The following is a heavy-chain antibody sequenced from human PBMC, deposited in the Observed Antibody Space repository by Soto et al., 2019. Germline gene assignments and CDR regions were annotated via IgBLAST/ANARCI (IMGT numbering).Heavy chain of an antibody. Sequence: GGSLRLSCAASGFTVSSNFMTWVRQAPGKGLEWVSVIYSGGNTYYADSVQGRFTISRDNAKNSLYLQMNSLRFDDTAVYYCARTNGAYSNYFDYWGQGTLVTVSS. V-gene: IGHV3-66*01. CDR2: IYSGGNT. CDR3: ARTNGAYSNYFDY. J-gene: IGHJ4*02. CDR1: GFTVSSNF. D-gene: IGHD2-8*01.